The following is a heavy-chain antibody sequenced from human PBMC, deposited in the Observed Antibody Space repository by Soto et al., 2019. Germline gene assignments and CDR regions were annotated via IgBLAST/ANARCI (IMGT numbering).Heavy chain of an antibody. CDR1: GDSIIGFY. Sequence: PSETLSLTCTVSGDSIIGFYWGWIRQPPGKGLEWIGYINHAESTYYSPSLQSRVTTSLDSSKTQFSLILTSVTAADTAVYFCARFRRNYFDSWGQGTLVTVSS. CDR2: INHAEST. V-gene: IGHV4-59*01. D-gene: IGHD3-10*01. J-gene: IGHJ4*02. CDR3: ARFRRNYFDS.